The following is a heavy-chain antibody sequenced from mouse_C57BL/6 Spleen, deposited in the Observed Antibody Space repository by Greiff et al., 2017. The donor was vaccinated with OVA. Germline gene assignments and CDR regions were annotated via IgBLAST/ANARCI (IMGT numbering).Heavy chain of an antibody. CDR3: AREDYYGSSYCDY. D-gene: IGHD1-1*01. J-gene: IGHJ2*01. CDR2: IGPGSGST. Sequence: VKLQQSGAELVKPGASVKISCKASGYTFTDYYINWVKQRPGQGLEWIGKIGPGSGSTYYNEKFKGKATLTADKSSSTAYMQLSSLTSEDSAVYFCAREDYYGSSYCDYWGQGTTLTVSS. CDR1: GYTFTDYY. V-gene: IGHV1-77*01.